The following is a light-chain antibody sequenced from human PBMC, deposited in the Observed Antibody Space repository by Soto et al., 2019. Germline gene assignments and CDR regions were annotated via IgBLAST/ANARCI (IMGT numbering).Light chain of an antibody. CDR3: QQSYSTQT. CDR2: AAS. J-gene: IGKJ1*01. Sequence: IPMTQSPSSLSASVGDRVTITCRASQSISSYFNWYQQQPGTAPKLLIYAASSLQSGVPSRFSGSGSGTDFPLTISSLQPEDFATYYCQQSYSTQTFGQGTKVDI. V-gene: IGKV1-39*01. CDR1: QSISSY.